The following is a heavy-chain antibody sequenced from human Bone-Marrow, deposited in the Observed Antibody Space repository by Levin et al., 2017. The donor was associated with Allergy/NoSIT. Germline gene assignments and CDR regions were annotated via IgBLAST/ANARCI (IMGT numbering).Heavy chain of an antibody. D-gene: IGHD3-3*01. CDR2: VSWNSGII. V-gene: IGHV3-9*01. CDR3: ADGRYYDFWSGYFRY. J-gene: IGHJ4*02. Sequence: GGSLRLSCEVSGFAFEDFAMHWVRQAPGKGLEWVAGVSWNSGIIAYADSVKGRFSISRDNAKSPVYLQMDSLRTEDTAFYYCADGRYYDFWSGYFRYWGQGTLVTVSS. CDR1: GFAFEDFA.